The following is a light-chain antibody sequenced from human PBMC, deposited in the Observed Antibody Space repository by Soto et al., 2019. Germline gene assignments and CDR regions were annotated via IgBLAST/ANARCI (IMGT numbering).Light chain of an antibody. CDR1: QTISSW. V-gene: IGKV1-5*03. J-gene: IGKJ1*01. Sequence: TQSPATLSVSEGDRVTISCRASQTISSWLAWYQQKPGKAPKLLIYQASSLESGVPSRFSGSGSGTEFTLTISSLQPDDFATYYCQQYNSYSPSWTFGQGSIVDI. CDR2: QAS. CDR3: QQYNSYSPSWT.